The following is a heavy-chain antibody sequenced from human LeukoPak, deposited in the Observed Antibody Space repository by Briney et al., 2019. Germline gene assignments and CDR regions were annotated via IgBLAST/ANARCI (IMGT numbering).Heavy chain of an antibody. CDR3: ARDDGGIVYYFDY. CDR1: GFTFSSYG. D-gene: IGHD3-16*01. Sequence: GGSLRLSCAASGFTFSSYGMHWVRQAPGKGLEWVAVIWYDGSNKYYADSVKGQFTISRDNSKNTLYLQMNSLRAEDTAVYYCARDDGGIVYYFDYWGQGTLVTVSS. V-gene: IGHV3-33*01. CDR2: IWYDGSNK. J-gene: IGHJ4*02.